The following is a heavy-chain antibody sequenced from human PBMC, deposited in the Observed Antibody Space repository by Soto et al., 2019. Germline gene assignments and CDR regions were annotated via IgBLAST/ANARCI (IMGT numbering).Heavy chain of an antibody. V-gene: IGHV1-46*01. CDR3: ARRGACISTSCSLDY. J-gene: IGHJ4*02. Sequence: QVQLVQSGAEVKKPGASVKVSCKASGYTFTSYYIHWVRQAPGQGLEWMGIINPSGGSTTYAQKFQGRVTMTRDTSTSTVYMELSSVRSEDTAVYYCARRGACISTSCSLDYWGQGTLVTVSS. CDR1: GYTFTSYY. D-gene: IGHD2-2*01. CDR2: INPSGGST.